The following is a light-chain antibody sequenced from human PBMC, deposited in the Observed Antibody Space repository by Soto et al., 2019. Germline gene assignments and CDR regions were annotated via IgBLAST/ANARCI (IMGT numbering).Light chain of an antibody. V-gene: IGKV1-5*03. CDR2: KAS. CDR1: QSISSW. CDR3: QQYNSYGT. Sequence: DIQMTQSPSTLSASVGDRVAITCRASQSISSWLAWYQQKPGKAPKLLIYKASSLESGVPSRFSGSGSGTEFTLTISSLQPDDFATYYCQQYNSYGTFGQGTKV. J-gene: IGKJ1*01.